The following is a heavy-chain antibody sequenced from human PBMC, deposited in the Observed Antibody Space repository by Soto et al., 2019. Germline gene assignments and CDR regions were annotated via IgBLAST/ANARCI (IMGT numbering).Heavy chain of an antibody. CDR2: IYYSGST. CDR1: SGSISSGDYY. D-gene: IGHD5-18*01. V-gene: IGHV4-30-4*01. CDR3: ARQDTAMVTWFDP. J-gene: IGHJ5*02. Sequence: SETLSLTCTVCSGSISSGDYYWSWIRQPPGKGLEWIGYIYYSGSTYYNPSLKSRVTISVDTSKNQFSLKLSSVTAADTAVYYCARQDTAMVTWFDPWGQGTLVTSPQ.